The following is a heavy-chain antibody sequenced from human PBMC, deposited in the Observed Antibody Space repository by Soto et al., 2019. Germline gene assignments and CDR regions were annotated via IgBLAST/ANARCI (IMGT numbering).Heavy chain of an antibody. D-gene: IGHD4-17*01. V-gene: IGHV3-9*02. CDR2: ISSNSDTI. Sequence: PGGSLRLSCVASGFTADDYAMHWVRQAPGKGLEWVSGISSNSDTIDYADSVKGRFTISRDNAKNSLFLQMNSLRPEDTALYYCAKDMKWGGMTTIHYFDSWGQGNMVTVSS. CDR3: AKDMKWGGMTTIHYFDS. J-gene: IGHJ4*02. CDR1: GFTADDYA.